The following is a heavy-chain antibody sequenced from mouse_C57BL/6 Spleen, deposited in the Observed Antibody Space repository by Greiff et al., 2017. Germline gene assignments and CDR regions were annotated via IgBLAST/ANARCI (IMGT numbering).Heavy chain of an antibody. D-gene: IGHD3-2*02. Sequence: VQLQQSGAELVKPGASVKISCKASGYAFSSYWMNWVKQRPGTGLEWIGQIYPGDGDTNYNGKFKGKDTLTADKSSSTAYMQLSSLTSEDSAVYFCARETQATAARDYWGQGTSVTVSS. CDR3: ARETQATAARDY. CDR1: GYAFSSYW. V-gene: IGHV1-80*01. J-gene: IGHJ4*01. CDR2: IYPGDGDT.